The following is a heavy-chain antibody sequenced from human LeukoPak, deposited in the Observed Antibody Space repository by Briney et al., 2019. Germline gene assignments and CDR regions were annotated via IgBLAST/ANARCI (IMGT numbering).Heavy chain of an antibody. CDR1: GFTFSSYA. CDR2: ISYDGSNK. V-gene: IGHV3-30*03. CDR3: PSGRGPMRDYFVY. D-gene: IGHD3-22*01. J-gene: IGHJ4*02. Sequence: GGSLRLSCAASGFTFSSYAMHWVRQAPGKGLEWVAVISYDGSNKYYADSVKGRFTISRDNTKNTLYLQMNSLRTEDTPVYYCPSGRGPMRDYFVYWGGGALVTVSS.